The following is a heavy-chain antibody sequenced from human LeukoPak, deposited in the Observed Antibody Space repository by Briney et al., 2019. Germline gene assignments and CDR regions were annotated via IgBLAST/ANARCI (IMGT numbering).Heavy chain of an antibody. D-gene: IGHD3-3*01. Sequence: PSETLSLTCAVYGGSFSGYYWSWIRQPPGKGLEWIGEINHSGSTNYNPSLKSRVTISVDTSKNQFSLKLSSVTAADTAVYYCARSGITIFGVVTDFDYWGQGTLVTASS. CDR1: GGSFSGYY. CDR2: INHSGST. V-gene: IGHV4-34*01. J-gene: IGHJ4*02. CDR3: ARSGITIFGVVTDFDY.